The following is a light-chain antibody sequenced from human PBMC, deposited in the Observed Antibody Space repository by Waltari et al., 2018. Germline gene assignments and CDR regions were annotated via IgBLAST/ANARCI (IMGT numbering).Light chain of an antibody. J-gene: IGKJ1*01. Sequence: IVLTQSPGTLSLSPGERATLSFRASQSVNGDHLAWYQQKPGHAPRILIYGASSRATGIPDRFRGSGSGTDFTLTIPRLEPEDFAVYYGQQYGFSPQWTFGQGTKVEIK. V-gene: IGKV3-20*01. CDR1: QSVNGDH. CDR2: GAS. CDR3: QQYGFSPQWT.